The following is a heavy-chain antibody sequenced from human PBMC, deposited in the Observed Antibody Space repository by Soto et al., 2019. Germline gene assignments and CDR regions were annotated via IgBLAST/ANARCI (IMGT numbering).Heavy chain of an antibody. CDR1: GYTFTSYG. V-gene: IGHV1-18*04. CDR3: ARQRGYCSSTSCYTLDY. CDR2: ISAYNGNT. J-gene: IGHJ4*02. D-gene: IGHD2-2*02. Sequence: QVPLVQSGAEVKKPGASVKVSCKASGYTFTSYGISWVRQAPGQGLEWMGWISAYNGNTNYAQKLQGRVTMTTDTSTSTAYMELRCLRSDDTAVYYCARQRGYCSSTSCYTLDYWGQGTLVTVSS.